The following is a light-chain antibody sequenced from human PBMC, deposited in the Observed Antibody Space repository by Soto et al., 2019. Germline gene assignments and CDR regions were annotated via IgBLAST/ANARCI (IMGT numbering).Light chain of an antibody. CDR2: GAS. CDR1: QTVTSNY. Sequence: EIVLTQSPGTLSLSPGERATLSCRASQTVTSNYLAWYQQRPGQAPRLLIYGASTRATSIPDRFSGSGSGTDFTLTINRLEPEDLAVYYCQQYAALPFTFGPGTTVDI. V-gene: IGKV3-20*01. CDR3: QQYAALPFT. J-gene: IGKJ3*01.